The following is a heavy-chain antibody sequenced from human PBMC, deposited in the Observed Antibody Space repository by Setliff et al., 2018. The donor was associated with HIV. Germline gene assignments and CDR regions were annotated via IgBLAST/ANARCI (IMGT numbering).Heavy chain of an antibody. CDR2: IIPIFGTA. J-gene: IGHJ3*02. CDR1: GYTFTRHA. V-gene: IGHV1-69*06. Sequence: KVSCKASGYTFTRHAMNWVRQAPGQGLEWMGWIIPIFGTANYAQKFQGRVTMSEDTSTDTAYMELSSLRSEDTAVYYCATRAYDSRGYLRSRVSGAAFDIWGQGTMVTVS. CDR3: ATRAYDSRGYLRSRVSGAAFDI. D-gene: IGHD3-22*01.